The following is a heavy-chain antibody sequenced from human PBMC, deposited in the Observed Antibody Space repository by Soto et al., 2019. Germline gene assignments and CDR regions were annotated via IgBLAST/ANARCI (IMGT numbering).Heavy chain of an antibody. J-gene: IGHJ6*02. CDR3: ASTDSGWLPFYGMDV. CDR2: IIPILGIA. CDR1: GGTFSSYT. V-gene: IGHV1-69*02. D-gene: IGHD6-19*01. Sequence: QVQLVQSGAEVKKPGSSVKVSCKASGGTFSSYTISWVRQAPGQGLAWLGRIIPILGIANYAQKFQGRVTITADKSTITAYMEVSSLRSEDTAVYYCASTDSGWLPFYGMDVWGQGTTVTVSS.